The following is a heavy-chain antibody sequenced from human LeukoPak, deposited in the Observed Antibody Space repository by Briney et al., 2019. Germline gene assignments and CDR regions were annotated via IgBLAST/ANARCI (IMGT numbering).Heavy chain of an antibody. Sequence: GGSLRLSCAASGVTVSSNYMSWVRQAPGKGLEWVSVIYSGGSTYYADSVKGRFTISRDNSKNTLYPQMNSLRAEDTAVYYCARVAVAGIDYWGQGTLVTVSS. CDR2: IYSGGST. D-gene: IGHD6-19*01. J-gene: IGHJ4*02. CDR1: GVTVSSNY. V-gene: IGHV3-53*01. CDR3: ARVAVAGIDY.